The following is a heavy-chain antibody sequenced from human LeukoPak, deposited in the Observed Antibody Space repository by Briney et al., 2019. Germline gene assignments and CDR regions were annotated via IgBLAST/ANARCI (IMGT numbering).Heavy chain of an antibody. V-gene: IGHV1-2*02. CDR3: AREGCATDSCHVIGDDNWFDP. CDR2: INPYSGGT. J-gene: IGHJ5*02. D-gene: IGHD2-15*01. CDR1: GYTFTCYH. Sequence: ASVKVSCKASGYTFTCYHIHWVRQAPGQGLEWMGWINPYSGGTNYAQKFQGRVTLTRDTSITTAYMDLSRLTSADTAMYYCAREGCATDSCHVIGDDNWFDPWGQGTLVTVSS.